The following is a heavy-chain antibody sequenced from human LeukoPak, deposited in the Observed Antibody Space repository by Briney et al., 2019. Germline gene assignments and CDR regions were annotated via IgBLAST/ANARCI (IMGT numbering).Heavy chain of an antibody. CDR2: ISGSGGST. CDR1: GFTFSSYA. CDR3: AKNPYFTAAGTPGDY. D-gene: IGHD6-13*01. V-gene: IGHV3-23*01. Sequence: GGSLRLSCAASGFTFSSYAMSWVRQAPGKGLEWVSAISGSGGSTYYADSVKGRFTISRDNSKSTLYLQMNSLRAEDTAVYYCAKNPYFTAAGTPGDYWGQGTLVTVSS. J-gene: IGHJ4*02.